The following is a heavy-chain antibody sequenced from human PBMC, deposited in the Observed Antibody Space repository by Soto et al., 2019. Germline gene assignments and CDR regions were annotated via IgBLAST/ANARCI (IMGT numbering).Heavy chain of an antibody. CDR1: GGSIGSYY. CDR3: ARGAPQDL. V-gene: IGHV4-59*01. J-gene: IGHJ5*02. Sequence: QVQLRESGPGLVKPSETLSLTCTVSGGSIGSYYWSWIRQPPGKGLEWIGYTYYSGSSNYNPSLKSRVTISIDTSKNQVFLELNSVTAADTAVYYCARGAPQDLWSQGTLVTVSS. CDR2: TYYSGSS.